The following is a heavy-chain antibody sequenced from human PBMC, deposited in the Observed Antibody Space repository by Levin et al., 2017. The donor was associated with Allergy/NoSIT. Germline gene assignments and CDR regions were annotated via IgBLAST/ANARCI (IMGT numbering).Heavy chain of an antibody. CDR3: ARHLLLYDSSGYSPDVFDV. J-gene: IGHJ3*01. CDR1: GFTFSSYA. V-gene: IGHV3-23*01. CDR2: IPGSGYST. D-gene: IGHD3-22*01. Sequence: GGSLRLSCAASGFTFSSYAMSWVRQAPGKGLEWVSGIPGSGYSTYYADSVTGRFTISRDSSKNTLYLQMNSLRAEDTAVYYCARHLLLYDSSGYSPDVFDVWGQGTMVTISS.